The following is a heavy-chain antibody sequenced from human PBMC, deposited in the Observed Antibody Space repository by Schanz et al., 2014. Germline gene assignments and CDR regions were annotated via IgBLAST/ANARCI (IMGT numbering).Heavy chain of an antibody. J-gene: IGHJ4*02. CDR1: GGSFSGYY. CDR2: INQSGDT. Sequence: QVQLQQWGAGLLKPSETLSLTCAVSGGSFSGYYWSWIRQPPDTGLEWIGEINQSGDTNYNPPLKSRATITFNPSTNQFPLKLVSVPAADTAVYYCARLYCSTPGCYVSPNGFAKDYWGQGTLVTVSS. D-gene: IGHD2-2*01. CDR3: ARLYCSTPGCYVSPNGFAKDY. V-gene: IGHV4-34*01.